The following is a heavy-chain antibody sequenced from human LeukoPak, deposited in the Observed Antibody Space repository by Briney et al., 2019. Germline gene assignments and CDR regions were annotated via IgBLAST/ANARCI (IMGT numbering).Heavy chain of an antibody. CDR3: ARSWRRNWFDP. CDR2: INHSGST. J-gene: IGHJ5*02. Sequence: PSETLSLTCAVYGGSFSGYYWSWIRQPPGKGLEWIGEINHSGSTNYNPSLKSRVTISVDTSKNQFSLKLSSVTAADTAVYYCARSWRRNWFDPWGQGTLLTVSS. V-gene: IGHV4-34*01. CDR1: GGSFSGYY. D-gene: IGHD3-3*01.